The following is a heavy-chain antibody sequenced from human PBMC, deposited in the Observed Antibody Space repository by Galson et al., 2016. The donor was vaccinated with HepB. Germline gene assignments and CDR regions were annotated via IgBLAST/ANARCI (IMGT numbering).Heavy chain of an antibody. Sequence: SLRLSCAASGFTFSDYYMSWIRQPPGKGLEWVSYITSSGSTMYYADSVKGRFTISRDNANNSLYLQMNSLRAEDTAVYYCARQLVQLELQFYYWGQGTLVTVSS. V-gene: IGHV3-11*01. CDR3: ARQLVQLELQFYY. D-gene: IGHD1-7*01. CDR1: GFTFSDYY. CDR2: ITSSGSTM. J-gene: IGHJ4*02.